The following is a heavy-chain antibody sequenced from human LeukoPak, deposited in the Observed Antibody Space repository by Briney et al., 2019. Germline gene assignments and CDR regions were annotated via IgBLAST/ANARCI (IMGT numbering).Heavy chain of an antibody. CDR3: ARRISGYYIDY. CDR2: IWPSDSDT. J-gene: IGHJ4*02. Sequence: GESLKISCKGSGYTFTNYWIGWVREMPGKGLEWMGIIWPSDSDTRYSPSFQGQVTISADKSISTAYLQWSSLKASDTAIYFCARRISGYYIDYWGQGTLVTVSS. D-gene: IGHD1-26*01. CDR1: GYTFTNYW. V-gene: IGHV5-51*01.